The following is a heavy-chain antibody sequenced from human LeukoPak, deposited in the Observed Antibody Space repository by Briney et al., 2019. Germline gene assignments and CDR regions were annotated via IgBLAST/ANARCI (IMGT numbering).Heavy chain of an antibody. CDR1: GGSIRSSNW. Sequence: SETLSLTCTVSGGSIRSSNWWSWVRQPPGKGLECIGEIHHSGTTNYNPSLKSRATISVDTSKNQFSLKLSSVTAADTAVYYCARQPRAWGQGTLVTVSS. CDR2: IHHSGTT. V-gene: IGHV4-4*02. CDR3: ARQPRA. J-gene: IGHJ5*02.